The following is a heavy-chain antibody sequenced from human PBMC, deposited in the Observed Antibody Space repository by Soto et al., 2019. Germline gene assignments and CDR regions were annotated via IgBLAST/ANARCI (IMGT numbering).Heavy chain of an antibody. V-gene: IGHV4-34*01. CDR3: ARAERSPGSCFDP. J-gene: IGHJ5*02. Sequence: SETLSLTCGVYGGSFRNYYWIWVRQPPGKGLEWIGEVNHSGEATYNPSLQCRVSIPLDTPNTPFPRKMPSVPAADTAVYFCARAERSPGSCFDPWGQETQFTVSS. D-gene: IGHD3-10*01. CDR2: VNHSGEA. CDR1: GGSFRNYY.